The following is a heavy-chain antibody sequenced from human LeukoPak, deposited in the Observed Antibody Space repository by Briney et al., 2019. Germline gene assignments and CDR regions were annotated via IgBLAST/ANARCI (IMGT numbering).Heavy chain of an antibody. CDR1: GYTFTSYG. CDR3: ARGHGYGGNLDY. J-gene: IGHJ4*02. V-gene: IGHV1-2*02. CDR2: INPNSGGT. Sequence: ASVKVSCKASGYTFTSYGISWVRQAPGQGLEWMGWINPNSGGTNYAQKFQGRVTMTRDTSISTAYMELSRLRSDDTAVYYCARGHGYGGNLDYWGQGTLVTVSS. D-gene: IGHD4-23*01.